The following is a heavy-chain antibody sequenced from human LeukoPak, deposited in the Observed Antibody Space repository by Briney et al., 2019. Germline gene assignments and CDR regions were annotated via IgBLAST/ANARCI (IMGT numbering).Heavy chain of an antibody. CDR1: GFTFSSYD. CDR2: IGTAGDT. J-gene: IGHJ4*02. Sequence: VGSLRLSCAASGFTFSSYDMHWVRQATGKGLEWVSAIGTAGDTYYPGSVKGRFTISRENAKNSLYLQMNSLRAGDTAVYYCARALPLSRYCSGGSCYPHPPDYWGQGTLVTVSS. V-gene: IGHV3-13*01. D-gene: IGHD2-15*01. CDR3: ARALPLSRYCSGGSCYPHPPDY.